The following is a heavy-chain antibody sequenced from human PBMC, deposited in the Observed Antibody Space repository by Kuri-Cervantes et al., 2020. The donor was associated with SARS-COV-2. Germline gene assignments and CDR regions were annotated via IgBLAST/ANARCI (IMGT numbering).Heavy chain of an antibody. D-gene: IGHD2-2*01. Sequence: ASVKVSCKASGYTFTGYYMHWVRQATGQGLEWMGWMNPNSGNTGYAQKFQGRVTITRNTSISTAYMELSSLRSEDTAVYYCARGSCSSTSCYFWIFDYWGQGTLVTVSS. V-gene: IGHV1-8*03. CDR1: GYTFTGYY. CDR3: ARGSCSSTSCYFWIFDY. CDR2: MNPNSGNT. J-gene: IGHJ4*02.